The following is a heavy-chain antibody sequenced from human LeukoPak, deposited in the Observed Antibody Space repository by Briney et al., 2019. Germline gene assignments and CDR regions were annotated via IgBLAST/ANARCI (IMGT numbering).Heavy chain of an antibody. V-gene: IGHV4-30-2*01. CDR2: IYHSGST. D-gene: IGHD1-26*01. Sequence: PSETLSLTCTVSGGSISSGGYYWSWIRQPPGKGLEWIGYIYHSGSTYYNPSLKSRVTISVDRSKNQFSLKLSSVTAADTAVYYCARALAAQSLSYDYWGQGTLVTVSS. CDR3: ARALAAQSLSYDY. CDR1: GGSISSGGYY. J-gene: IGHJ4*02.